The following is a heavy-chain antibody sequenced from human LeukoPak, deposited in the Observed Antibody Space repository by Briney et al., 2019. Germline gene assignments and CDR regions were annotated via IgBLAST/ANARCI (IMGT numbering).Heavy chain of an antibody. CDR3: ARDRPPSGQLWGFLDYYHYYGMDV. J-gene: IGHJ6*02. Sequence: ASVKVSCKASGYTFTSYYMHWVRQAPGQGLEWMGIINPSGGSTSYAQKFQGRVTMTRDTSTSTVYMELSSLRSEDTAVYYCARDRPPSGQLWGFLDYYHYYGMDVWGQGTTVTVSS. CDR2: INPSGGST. V-gene: IGHV1-46*01. CDR1: GYTFTSYY. D-gene: IGHD5-18*01.